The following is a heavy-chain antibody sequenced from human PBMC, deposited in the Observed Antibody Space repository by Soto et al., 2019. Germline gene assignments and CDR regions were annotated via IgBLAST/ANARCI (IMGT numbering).Heavy chain of an antibody. D-gene: IGHD2-15*01. V-gene: IGHV3-23*01. J-gene: IGHJ4*02. CDR3: AKRGGPRLYYFDY. CDR1: GFTFSNYA. Sequence: EVQLLESGGGLVQPGGSLRLSCAASGFTFSNYAMSWVRQAPGKGLEWVSTISDSGGSTYYADSVKGRFTISRDSSKNTLYLQMNSLRAEDTAVYYCAKRGGPRLYYFDYWGQGTLVTGSS. CDR2: ISDSGGST.